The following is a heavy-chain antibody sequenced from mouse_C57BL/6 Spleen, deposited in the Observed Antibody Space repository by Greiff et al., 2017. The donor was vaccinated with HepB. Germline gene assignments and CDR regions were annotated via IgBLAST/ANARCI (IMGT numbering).Heavy chain of an antibody. J-gene: IGHJ1*03. Sequence: EVQLVESEGGLVQPGRSMKLSCTASGFTFSDYYMAWVRQVPEKGLEWVANINYDGSSTYYLDSLKSRFIISRDNAKNILYLQMSSLKSEDTATYYCARGGDYFAFDVWGTGTTVTVSS. CDR3: ARGGDYFAFDV. V-gene: IGHV5-16*01. D-gene: IGHD1-1*01. CDR2: INYDGSST. CDR1: GFTFSDYY.